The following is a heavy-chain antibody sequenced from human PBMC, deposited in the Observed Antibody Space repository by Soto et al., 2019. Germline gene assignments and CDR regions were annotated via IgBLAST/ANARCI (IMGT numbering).Heavy chain of an antibody. CDR3: GGAIVGATPGDY. CDR2: IIPIFGTA. D-gene: IGHD1-26*01. V-gene: IGHV1-69*01. J-gene: IGHJ4*02. CDR1: GGTFSSYA. Sequence: QVQLVQSGAEVKKPGSSVKVSCKASGGTFSSYAISWVRQAPGQRLEWMGGIIPIFGTANYAQKFQGRVTITGDESTSTAYMERSSLRSEDTAVYYCGGAIVGATPGDYWGQGTLVTVSS.